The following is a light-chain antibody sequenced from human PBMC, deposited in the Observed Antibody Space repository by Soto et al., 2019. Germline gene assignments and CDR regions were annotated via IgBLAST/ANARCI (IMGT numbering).Light chain of an antibody. CDR1: RSISRN. Sequence: EMVMTQSPATLSGSPGERVTLSCRASRSISRNLAWYQQKPGQAPRLLIYGASTRATGIPDRFSGSGSGTEFTLIINSLQSEDFAVYYCQPHNNWPVVTFGGGTRVEIK. J-gene: IGKJ4*01. CDR3: QPHNNWPVVT. V-gene: IGKV3-15*01. CDR2: GAS.